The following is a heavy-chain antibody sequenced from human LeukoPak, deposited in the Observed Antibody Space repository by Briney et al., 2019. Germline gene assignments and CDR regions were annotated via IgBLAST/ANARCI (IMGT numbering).Heavy chain of an antibody. CDR1: GFTFSSYA. CDR2: ISASGGST. D-gene: IGHD3-22*01. J-gene: IGHJ4*02. V-gene: IGHV3-23*01. Sequence: GGSLRLSCAASGFTFSSYAMSWVRQAPGKGLEWVSAISASGGSTYYADSVKGRFTISRDNSKNTLYLQMNSLRAEDTAVYYCAKGHSDSSGYLFLLDYWGQGTLVTVSS. CDR3: AKGHSDSSGYLFLLDY.